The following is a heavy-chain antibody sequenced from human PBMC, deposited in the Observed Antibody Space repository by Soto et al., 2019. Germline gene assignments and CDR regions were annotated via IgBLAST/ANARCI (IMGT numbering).Heavy chain of an antibody. CDR2: ISPDGGEI. J-gene: IGHJ4*02. CDR3: AKGPR. V-gene: IGHV3-7*01. CDR1: GFTFSNIW. Sequence: LVESGGGLVQPVGSLRLSCAASGFTFSNIWMSWVRRSPEKGPEGVASISPDGGEIYYVDSVRGRFTISRDNTRNSLSLQMNSLRAEDTAVYYCAKGPRWGQGTLVTVSS.